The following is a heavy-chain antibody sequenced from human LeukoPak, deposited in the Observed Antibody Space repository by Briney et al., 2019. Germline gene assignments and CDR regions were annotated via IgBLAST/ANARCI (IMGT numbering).Heavy chain of an antibody. J-gene: IGHJ4*02. Sequence: GAALRLSCVASGFTFSRFEMNGVRQAPGKGLEWVSYITGSGSSIYYGDSVQGRFTISRDNAKNSLYLQMNSLRGEDTAVYYCARDMGYCSSSNCYTYYLDYWGQGTLVTVSS. CDR3: ARDMGYCSSSNCYTYYLDY. D-gene: IGHD2-2*01. CDR1: GFTFSRFE. CDR2: ITGSGSSI. V-gene: IGHV3-48*03.